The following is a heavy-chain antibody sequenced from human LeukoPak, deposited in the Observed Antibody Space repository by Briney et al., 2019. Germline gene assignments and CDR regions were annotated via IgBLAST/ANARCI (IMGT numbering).Heavy chain of an antibody. Sequence: PSETLSLTCTVSGGSISSYYWSWIRQPPGKGLEWIGYVYYSGSTNYNPSLKSRVTISVDTSKNQFSLKLSSVTAADTAVYYCARTVPAAVLTFDIWGQGTMVTVSS. V-gene: IGHV4-59*08. CDR2: VYYSGST. D-gene: IGHD2-2*01. CDR3: ARTVPAAVLTFDI. CDR1: GGSISSYY. J-gene: IGHJ3*02.